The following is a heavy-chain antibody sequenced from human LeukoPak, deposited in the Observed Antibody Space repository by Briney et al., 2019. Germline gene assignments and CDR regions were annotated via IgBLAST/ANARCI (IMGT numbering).Heavy chain of an antibody. CDR3: ARVVVGATRGPGRDRRGLGFDY. D-gene: IGHD1-26*01. CDR2: LYHGGST. J-gene: IGHJ4*02. CDR1: GVSISSSNW. Sequence: RASETLSLTCAVSGVSISSSNWWSWVRPPPGKGVEWSCELYHGGSTNYNPSLQSRVTISIDKSNNQFSLKLSSMTAADTAVYYCARVVVGATRGPGRDRRGLGFDYWGQGTLVTVSS. V-gene: IGHV4-4*02.